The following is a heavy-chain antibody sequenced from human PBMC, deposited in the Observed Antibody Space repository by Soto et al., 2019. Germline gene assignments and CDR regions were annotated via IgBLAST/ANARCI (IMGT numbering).Heavy chain of an antibody. Sequence: QVQLVQSGAEVKKPGSSVKVSCKASGGTFSSYTISWVRQAPGQGLEWMGRIIPILGIANYAQKFQGRVTITADKSTSTAYMELRSLSSEDTAVYYCAREGDDYGGNPGCFDPWGQGTLVTVSS. D-gene: IGHD4-17*01. CDR3: AREGDDYGGNPGCFDP. CDR2: IIPILGIA. CDR1: GGTFSSYT. J-gene: IGHJ5*02. V-gene: IGHV1-69*08.